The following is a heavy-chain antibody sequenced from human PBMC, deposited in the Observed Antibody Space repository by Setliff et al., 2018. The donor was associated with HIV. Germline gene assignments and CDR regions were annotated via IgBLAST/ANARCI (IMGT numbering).Heavy chain of an antibody. Sequence: PSETLSLTCTVSGDSIRGYYWSWIRQSPGKGLEWIGEINHSGSTHYNPPLKSRATISVDTSKNQFSLRLNSVTAADTAVYYCARGATLLPGYSDRWEYFYMDVWGKGTTVTVSS. CDR2: INHSGST. D-gene: IGHD5-12*01. J-gene: IGHJ6*03. CDR3: ARGATLLPGYSDRWEYFYMDV. V-gene: IGHV4-34*01. CDR1: GDSIRGYY.